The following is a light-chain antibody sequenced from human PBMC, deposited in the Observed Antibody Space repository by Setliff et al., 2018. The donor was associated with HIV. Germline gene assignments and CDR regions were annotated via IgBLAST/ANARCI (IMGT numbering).Light chain of an antibody. V-gene: IGLV1-40*01. J-gene: IGLJ2*01. CDR2: GNN. CDR3: QSYDSSLSAVV. Sequence: QSVLTQPPSVSGAPGQRVTISCTGSSSNIGAGYDVHWYQQLPGTAPKLLIYGNNNRPSGVPDRFSGSKSGTSASLAITGLQAEDEADYYCQSYDSSLSAVVFGGGTKVTV. CDR1: SSNIGAGYD.